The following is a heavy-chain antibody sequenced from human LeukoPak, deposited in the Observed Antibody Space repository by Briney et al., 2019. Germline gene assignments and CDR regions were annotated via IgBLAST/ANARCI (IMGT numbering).Heavy chain of an antibody. CDR3: ARTTEGGYTYDYFYYYYMDV. Sequence: SETLSPTCTVSGGSVSGYYWSWIRQPPGKGLQWIGYIHYSGSTNYNPSLKSRLTISVDTSKNQFSLKLTSVTAADTAVYYCARTTEGGYTYDYFYYYYMDVWGKGTTVTISS. D-gene: IGHD5-18*01. CDR1: GGSVSGYY. V-gene: IGHV4-59*02. CDR2: IHYSGST. J-gene: IGHJ6*03.